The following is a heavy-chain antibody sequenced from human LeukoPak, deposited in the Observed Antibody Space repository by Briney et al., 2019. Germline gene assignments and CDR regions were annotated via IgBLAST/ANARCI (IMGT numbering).Heavy chain of an antibody. D-gene: IGHD5-18*01. CDR2: ISSSSYI. CDR1: GFTFSSYS. CDR3: ARSAYNYGPGADY. J-gene: IGHJ4*02. Sequence: GGSLRLSCAASGFTFSSYSMNWVRQAPGKGLEWVSSISSSSYIYYADSVKGRFTISRDNAKNSLYLQMNSLRAEDMAVYYCARSAYNYGPGADYWGQGTLVTVSS. V-gene: IGHV3-21*01.